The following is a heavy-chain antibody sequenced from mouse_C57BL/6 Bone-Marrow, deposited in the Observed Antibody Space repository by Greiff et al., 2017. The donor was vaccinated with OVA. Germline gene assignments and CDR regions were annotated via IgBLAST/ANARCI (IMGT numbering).Heavy chain of an antibody. CDR2: IYPGSGNT. D-gene: IGHD1-1*01. Sequence: VQLQESGPELVKPGASVKISCKASGYSFTIYYIHWVKQRPGQGLEWIGWIYPGSGNTKYNEKFKGKATLTADTSSSTAYMQLSSLTSEDSAVYYCARSSDGGFAMDYGGQGTSVTVSS. CDR3: ARSSDGGFAMDY. J-gene: IGHJ4*01. V-gene: IGHV1-66*01. CDR1: GYSFTIYY.